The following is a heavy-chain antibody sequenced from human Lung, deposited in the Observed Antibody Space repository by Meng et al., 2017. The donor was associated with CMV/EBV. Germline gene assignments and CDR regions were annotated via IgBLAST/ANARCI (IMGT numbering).Heavy chain of an antibody. CDR1: GGSISSSNW. CDR3: ASFPPPGKQWLVTDY. CDR2: IYHSGST. D-gene: IGHD6-19*01. J-gene: IGHJ4*02. Sequence: AQLQVSGPGLVKPSGTLSLTCAVSGGSISSSNWWSWVRQPPGKGLEWIGEIYHSGSTNYNPSLKSRVTISVDKSKNQFSLKLSSVTAADTAVYYCASFPPPGKQWLVTDYWGQGTLVTVSS. V-gene: IGHV4-4*02.